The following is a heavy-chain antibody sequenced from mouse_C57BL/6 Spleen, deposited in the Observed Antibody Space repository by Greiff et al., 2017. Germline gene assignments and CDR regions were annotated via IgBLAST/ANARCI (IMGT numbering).Heavy chain of an antibody. V-gene: IGHV1-64*01. CDR2: IHPNSGST. CDR1: GYTFTSYW. J-gene: IGHJ2*01. Sequence: QVQLQQSGAELVKPGASVKLSCKASGYTFTSYWMHWVKQRPGQGLEWIGMIHPNSGSTNYNEKFKSKATLTVDKSSSTAYMQLSSLTSEDSAVYYCAREGDDGYYSDYWGQGTTLTVSS. CDR3: AREGDDGYYSDY. D-gene: IGHD2-3*01.